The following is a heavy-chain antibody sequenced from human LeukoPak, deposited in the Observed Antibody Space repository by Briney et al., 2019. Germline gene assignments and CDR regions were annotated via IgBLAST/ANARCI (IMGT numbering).Heavy chain of an antibody. CDR1: GGSFSGYY. J-gene: IGHJ5*02. CDR3: ARALDYYDSSGYS. D-gene: IGHD3-22*01. CDR2: INHSGST. Sequence: SETLSLTCAVFGGSFSGYYWGWIRQPPGKGLEWIGEINHSGSTNYNPSLKSRVTISVDTSKNQFSLKLSSVTAADTAVYYCARALDYYDSSGYSWGQGTLVTVSS. V-gene: IGHV4-34*01.